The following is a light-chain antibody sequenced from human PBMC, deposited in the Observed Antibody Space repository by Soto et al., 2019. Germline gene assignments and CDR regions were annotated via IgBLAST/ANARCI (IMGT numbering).Light chain of an antibody. J-gene: IGKJ1*01. Sequence: EVALTQSPGTLSLSPGARATLSCRASQNIANDYLTWYQQKPGQSPRVLIYDASTRATGIPDRFSGSGSGTDFTLTISRLEPEDFAMYYCQQYGSSPLTFGQGTKVEI. V-gene: IGKV3-20*01. CDR1: QNIANDY. CDR3: QQYGSSPLT. CDR2: DAS.